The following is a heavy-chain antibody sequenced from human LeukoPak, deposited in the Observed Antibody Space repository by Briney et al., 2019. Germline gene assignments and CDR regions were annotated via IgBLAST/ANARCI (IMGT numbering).Heavy chain of an antibody. CDR1: GYTFTDYY. Sequence: ASVKVSCKASGYTFTDYYMNWVRQAPGQGLEWMGWINPNSGDTNSTQNLQGRITMYRDTSISTAYMELGRLRSDDTAVYYCARGVGATRSWFDPWGQGTLVTVSS. J-gene: IGHJ5*02. CDR2: INPNSGDT. V-gene: IGHV1-2*02. D-gene: IGHD1-26*01. CDR3: ARGVGATRSWFDP.